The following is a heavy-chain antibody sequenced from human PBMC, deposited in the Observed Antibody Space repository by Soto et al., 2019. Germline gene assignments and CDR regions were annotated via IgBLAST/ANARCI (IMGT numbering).Heavy chain of an antibody. J-gene: IGHJ4*02. CDR1: GDSVSSSNYY. Sequence: PSETLSLTCTVSGDSVSSSNYYWGWIRQPPGKGLEWIGSVYYSGSTYYNPSLKSRVTMSVDTSKNQFSLKLSSVTAADAAVYYCARHPTFSGWEYYFDYWGQRTPVTVSS. D-gene: IGHD6-19*01. V-gene: IGHV4-39*01. CDR2: VYYSGST. CDR3: ARHPTFSGWEYYFDY.